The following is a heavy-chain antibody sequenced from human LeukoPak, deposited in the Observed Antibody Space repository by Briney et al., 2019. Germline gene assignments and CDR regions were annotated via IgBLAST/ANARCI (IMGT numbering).Heavy chain of an antibody. CDR2: NNTNTGNP. CDR1: GYTFTSYA. D-gene: IGHD1-1*01. J-gene: IGHJ3*02. CDR3: ARSVLWRYNWNVLKGVQAFDI. V-gene: IGHV7-4-1*02. Sequence: ASVKVSCKASGYTFTSYAMNWVRQAPGQGLEWMGWNNTNTGNPTYAQGFTGRFVFSLDTSVSTAYLQISSLKAEDTAVYYCARSVLWRYNWNVLKGVQAFDIWGQGTMVTVSS.